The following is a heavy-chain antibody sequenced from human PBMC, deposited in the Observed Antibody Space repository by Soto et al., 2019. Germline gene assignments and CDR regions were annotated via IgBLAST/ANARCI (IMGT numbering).Heavy chain of an antibody. D-gene: IGHD4-17*01. J-gene: IGHJ4*02. Sequence: EVQLVESGGGLVQPGGSLRLSCAASGFRFSNYDMHWVRQAAGEGLEWVSVMDTAGGTYYADSVKGRFIVSRENAKDSLFLQMNSLRPGDTGVSYCARSVTVDPIASLGQGTLVIVSS. CDR1: GFRFSNYD. CDR3: ARSVTVDPIAS. CDR2: MDTAGGT. V-gene: IGHV3-13*04.